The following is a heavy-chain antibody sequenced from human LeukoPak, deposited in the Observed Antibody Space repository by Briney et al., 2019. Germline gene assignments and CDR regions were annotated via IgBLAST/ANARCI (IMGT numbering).Heavy chain of an antibody. CDR2: ISSSSSYI. CDR3: ATGFDSSGYSFDY. Sequence: GGSLRLSCAASGFTFSSYSMNWVRQAPGKGLEWVSSISSSSSYIYYADSVKGRFTISRDNAKNSLYLQMNSLRAEDTALYYCATGFDSSGYSFDYWGQGTLVTVSS. J-gene: IGHJ4*02. CDR1: GFTFSSYS. V-gene: IGHV3-21*04. D-gene: IGHD3-22*01.